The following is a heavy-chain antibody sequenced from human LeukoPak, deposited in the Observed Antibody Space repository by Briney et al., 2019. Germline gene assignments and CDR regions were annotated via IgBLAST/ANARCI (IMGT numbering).Heavy chain of an antibody. CDR2: IIPIFGTA. V-gene: IGHV1-69*13. CDR3: ARGGELRDAFDI. CDR1: GGTYSSYA. Sequence: ASVKVSCKASGGTYSSYAISSVRQAPGQGLEWMGGIIPIFGTANYAQKFQGRVTITADESTSTAYMELSSLRSEDTAVYYCARGGELRDAFDIWRQGTMVTVSS. D-gene: IGHD1-7*01. J-gene: IGHJ3*02.